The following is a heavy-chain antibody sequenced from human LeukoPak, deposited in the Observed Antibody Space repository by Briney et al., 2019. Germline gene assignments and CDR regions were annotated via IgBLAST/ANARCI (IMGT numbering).Heavy chain of an antibody. Sequence: GGSLRLSCAASGFTFSSYSMNWVRQAPEKGLEWVSSISSSSSYIYYADSVKGRFTISRDNAKNSLYLQMNSLRAEDTAVYYCARTSGFYDSSGYIFDYWGQGTLVTVSS. CDR3: ARTSGFYDSSGYIFDY. J-gene: IGHJ4*02. CDR1: GFTFSSYS. V-gene: IGHV3-21*01. CDR2: ISSSSSYI. D-gene: IGHD3-22*01.